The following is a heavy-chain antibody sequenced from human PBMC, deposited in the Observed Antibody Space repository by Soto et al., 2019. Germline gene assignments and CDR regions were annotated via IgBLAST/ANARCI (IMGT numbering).Heavy chain of an antibody. Sequence: PSETLSLTCPVSGGSISSYYWSWIRQPPGKGLEWIGYIYFRGSTNYNPSLKSRVTISVDTSKNQFSLKLSSVTAADTAVYYCARLIRCKTTSCYFDYWGQGTLVTVSS. CDR1: GGSISSYY. CDR3: ARLIRCKTTSCYFDY. V-gene: IGHV4-59*08. D-gene: IGHD2-2*01. CDR2: IYFRGST. J-gene: IGHJ4*02.